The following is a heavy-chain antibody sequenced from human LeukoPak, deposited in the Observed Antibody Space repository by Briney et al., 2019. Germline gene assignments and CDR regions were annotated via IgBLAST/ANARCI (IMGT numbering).Heavy chain of an antibody. Sequence: ASVKVSCKASGYTFTSYGISRVRQAPGQGLEWMGWISAYNGNTNYAQKLQGRVTMTTDTSTSTAYMELRSLRSDDTAVYYCARQRDYGDPGDYWGQGTLVTVSS. D-gene: IGHD4-17*01. CDR3: ARQRDYGDPGDY. J-gene: IGHJ4*02. CDR1: GYTFTSYG. CDR2: ISAYNGNT. V-gene: IGHV1-18*01.